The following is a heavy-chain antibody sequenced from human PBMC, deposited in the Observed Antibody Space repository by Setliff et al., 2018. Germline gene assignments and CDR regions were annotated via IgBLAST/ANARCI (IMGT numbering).Heavy chain of an antibody. CDR3: ALAYCRSTTCHPLYY. Sequence: KPGGSLRLSCAVSGFSFHDYGMGWVRQAPGKGLEWVGRIKSIDEGGTTDYPAPVKDRFTISRDDSKNTVYLQMNSLKADDTAVYYCALAYCRSTTCHPLYYWGQGTLVTVSS. CDR1: GFSFHDYG. V-gene: IGHV3-15*01. J-gene: IGHJ4*02. D-gene: IGHD2-2*01. CDR2: IKSIDEGGTT.